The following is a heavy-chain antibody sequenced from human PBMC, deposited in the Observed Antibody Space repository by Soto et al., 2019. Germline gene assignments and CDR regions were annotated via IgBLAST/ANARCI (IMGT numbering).Heavy chain of an antibody. Sequence: AASVKVSCKASGGTFSSYAISWVRQAPGQGLEWMGGIIPIFGTANYAQKFQGRVTITADKSTSTAYMELSSLRSEDTAVYYCARESWSISTYYYGMDVWGQGTTVTVSS. CDR1: GGTFSSYA. J-gene: IGHJ6*02. CDR2: IIPIFGTA. V-gene: IGHV1-69*06. D-gene: IGHD6-13*01. CDR3: ARESWSISTYYYGMDV.